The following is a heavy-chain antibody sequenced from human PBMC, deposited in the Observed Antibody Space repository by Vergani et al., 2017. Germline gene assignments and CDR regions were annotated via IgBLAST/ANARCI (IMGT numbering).Heavy chain of an antibody. CDR2: IYYSGST. D-gene: IGHD3-10*01. CDR1: GGSISSSSYY. V-gene: IGHV4-39*01. J-gene: IGHJ6*02. Sequence: QLQLQESGPGLVKPSETLSLTCTVSGGSISSSSYYWGWIRQPPGKGLEWIGSIYYSGSTYYNPSLKSRVTISVDTSKNQFSLKLSSVTAADTAVYYCASSFGYYYCMDVWGQGTTVTVSS. CDR3: ASSFGYYYCMDV.